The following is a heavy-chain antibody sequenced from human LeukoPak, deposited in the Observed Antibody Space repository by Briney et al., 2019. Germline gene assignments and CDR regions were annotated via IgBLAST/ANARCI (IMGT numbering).Heavy chain of an antibody. V-gene: IGHV4-39*01. CDR1: GGSISSSSYY. CDR3: ARLKESQKIFDN. J-gene: IGHJ4*02. CDR2: IYYSGTT. Sequence: PSETLSLTCTVSGGSISSSSYYWGWIRQPPGKGLEWIGSIYYSGTTYYNPSLKSRIIISVDTSKNQSSLKLSSVTAADTAVYYCARLKESQKIFDNWGQGILVTVSS.